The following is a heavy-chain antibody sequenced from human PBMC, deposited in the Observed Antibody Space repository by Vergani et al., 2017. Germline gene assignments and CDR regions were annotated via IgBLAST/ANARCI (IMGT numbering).Heavy chain of an antibody. CDR2: ISYDGSNK. CDR3: ARELTATSHYYYYGMDV. Sequence: QVQLVESGGGVVQPGRSLRLSCAASGFTFSSYGMHWVRQAPGKGLEWVAVISYDGSNKYYADSVKGRFTIPRDNSKNTLYLQMNSLRAEDTAVYYCARELTATSHYYYYGMDVWGQGTTVTVSS. D-gene: IGHD4/OR15-4a*01. J-gene: IGHJ6*02. CDR1: GFTFSSYG. V-gene: IGHV3-30*03.